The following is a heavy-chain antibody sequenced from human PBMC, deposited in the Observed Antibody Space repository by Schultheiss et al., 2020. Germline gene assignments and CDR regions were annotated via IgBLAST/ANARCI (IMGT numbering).Heavy chain of an antibody. V-gene: IGHV4-31*11. CDR2: IYYSGST. Sequence: SETLSLTCAVSGGSISSGDSYWSWIRQHPGKGLEWIGYIYYSGSTYYNPSLKSRVTISVDTSKNQFSLKLSSVTAADTAVYYCASSYGHRGRFDYWGQGTLVTVSS. CDR3: ASSYGHRGRFDY. J-gene: IGHJ4*02. CDR1: GGSISSGDSY. D-gene: IGHD3-10*01.